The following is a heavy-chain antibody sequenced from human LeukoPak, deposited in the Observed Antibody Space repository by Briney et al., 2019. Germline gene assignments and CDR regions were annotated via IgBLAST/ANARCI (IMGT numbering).Heavy chain of an antibody. CDR1: GFTFSNYA. Sequence: GSLRLSCEASGFTFSNYATSWVRQAPGKGLEWVSAISGSGGSTYYADSVKGRFTISRDNSKNTLYLQMNSLRAEDTAVYYCARAGYSSSWYLFFFDYWGQGTLVTVSS. V-gene: IGHV3-23*01. CDR2: ISGSGGST. J-gene: IGHJ4*02. D-gene: IGHD6-13*01. CDR3: ARAGYSSSWYLFFFDY.